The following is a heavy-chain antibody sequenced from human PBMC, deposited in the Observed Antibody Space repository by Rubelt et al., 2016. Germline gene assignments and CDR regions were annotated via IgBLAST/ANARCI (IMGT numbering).Heavy chain of an antibody. V-gene: IGHV3-33*01. Sequence: GGVVQPGRSLRLSCAASGFTFSSYGMHWVRQAPGKGLEWVAVIWYDGSNKYYADSVKGRFTISRDNSKNTVYLEMNSLRAEDTAVYYCARDFAQLRFLEWLSTPAVGYYGMDVWGQGTTVTVSS. D-gene: IGHD3-3*01. J-gene: IGHJ6*02. CDR2: IWYDGSNK. CDR3: ARDFAQLRFLEWLSTPAVGYYGMDV. CDR1: GFTFSSYG.